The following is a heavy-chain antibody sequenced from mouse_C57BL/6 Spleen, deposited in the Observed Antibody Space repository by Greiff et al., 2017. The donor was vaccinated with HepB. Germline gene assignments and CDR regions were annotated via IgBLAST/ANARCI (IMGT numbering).Heavy chain of an antibody. Sequence: EVQRVESEGGLVQPGSSMKLSCTASGFTFSDYYMAWVRQVPEKGLEWVANINYDGSSTYYLDSLKSRFIISRDNAKNILYLQMSSLKSEDTATYYCAREGAYSNYGAMDYWGQGTSVTVSS. J-gene: IGHJ4*01. D-gene: IGHD2-5*01. CDR3: AREGAYSNYGAMDY. CDR2: INYDGSST. CDR1: GFTFSDYY. V-gene: IGHV5-16*01.